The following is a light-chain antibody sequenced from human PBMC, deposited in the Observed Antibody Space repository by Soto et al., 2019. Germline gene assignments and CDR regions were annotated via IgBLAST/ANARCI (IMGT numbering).Light chain of an antibody. Sequence: QLVLTQPSSLSASPGASASLTCTLRSDINVGTYMIFWYQQKPGSPPQYLLKYKSDSEKQQGSGVPSRFSGSKDVSANAGILLISGLQSEDEADYYCMIWHSSAYVFGTGTKVTVL. CDR2: YKSDSEK. J-gene: IGLJ1*01. CDR1: SDINVGTYM. CDR3: MIWHSSAYV. V-gene: IGLV5-45*03.